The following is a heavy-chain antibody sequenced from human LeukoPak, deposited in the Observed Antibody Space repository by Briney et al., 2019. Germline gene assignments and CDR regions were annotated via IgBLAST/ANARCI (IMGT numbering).Heavy chain of an antibody. V-gene: IGHV3-7*01. J-gene: IGHJ4*02. CDR1: GFTFSSYW. CDR3: ARDRYYYDSSGYYLFDY. D-gene: IGHD3-22*01. Sequence: GGSLRLSCAASGFTFSSYWMSWVRQAPGKGLEWVANIKQDGSEKYYVDSVKGRFTVSRDNAKNSLFLQMNSLRAEDTAVYYCARDRYYYDSSGYYLFDYWGQGTLVTVSS. CDR2: IKQDGSEK.